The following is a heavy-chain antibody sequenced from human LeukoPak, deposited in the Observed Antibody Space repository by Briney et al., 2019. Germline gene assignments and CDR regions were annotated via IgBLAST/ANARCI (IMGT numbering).Heavy chain of an antibody. D-gene: IGHD3-22*01. V-gene: IGHV3-21*01. CDR1: GFTFSIYS. Sequence: PGRSLRLSCAASGFTFSIYSMNWVRQAPGKGLEWVSSISSSSSYIYYADSVKGRFTISRDNAKNSLYLQMNSLRAEDTAVYYCARDRSRYDSSGYQYYFDYWGQGTLVTVSS. CDR2: ISSSSSYI. CDR3: ARDRSRYDSSGYQYYFDY. J-gene: IGHJ4*02.